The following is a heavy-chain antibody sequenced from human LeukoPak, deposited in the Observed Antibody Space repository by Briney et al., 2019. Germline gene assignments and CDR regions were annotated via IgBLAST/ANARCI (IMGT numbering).Heavy chain of an antibody. J-gene: IGHJ5*02. D-gene: IGHD3-22*01. Sequence: ASVKVSCKASGYIFSTYGITWVRQAPGQGLEWMGWISAYNGNANYPEKLQGRVTMTTDTSTKTAYMELKSLRSDDTAVYYYARYRLSDSPINWFDPWGQGTLVTVSS. CDR2: ISAYNGNA. CDR3: ARYRLSDSPINWFDP. V-gene: IGHV1-18*01. CDR1: GYIFSTYG.